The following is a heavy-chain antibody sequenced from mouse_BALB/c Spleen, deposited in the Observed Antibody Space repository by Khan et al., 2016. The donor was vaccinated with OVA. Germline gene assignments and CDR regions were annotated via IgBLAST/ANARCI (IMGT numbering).Heavy chain of an antibody. Sequence: QLEESGPGLVKPSQSLSLTCTVTGYSITSGYGWNWIRQFPGNKLEWMGYISYSGSTNYNPSLKSRISITRDTSKNQFFLQLNYLTTEDTATYYCARTARIKYWGQGTTLTVSS. CDR2: ISYSGST. V-gene: IGHV3-2*02. CDR3: ARTARIKY. CDR1: GYSITSGYG. D-gene: IGHD1-2*01. J-gene: IGHJ2*01.